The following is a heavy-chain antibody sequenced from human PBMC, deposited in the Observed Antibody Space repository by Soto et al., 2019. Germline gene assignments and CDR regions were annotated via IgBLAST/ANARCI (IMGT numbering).Heavy chain of an antibody. J-gene: IGHJ3*02. CDR3: AKLGAPYLPGPFDI. D-gene: IGHD3-16*01. V-gene: IGHV3-23*01. CDR1: GFTFSSYA. CDR2: ISVSGGST. Sequence: GGSLALSCGASGFTFSSYAMSWVRQAPGKGLEWVSAISVSGGSTYYADSVKGRFTISRDNSKNTLYLQMNSLRAEDTAVYYCAKLGAPYLPGPFDIWGQGTMVTVSS.